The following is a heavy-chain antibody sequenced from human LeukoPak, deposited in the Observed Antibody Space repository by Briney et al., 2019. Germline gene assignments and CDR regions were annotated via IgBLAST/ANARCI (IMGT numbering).Heavy chain of an antibody. V-gene: IGHV3-21*06. Sequence: GGSLRLSCAASGFTFSTYSLSWVRQASGKGLEWVSCISGSTASIYYSDSVKGRFTISRDNAKNVLYLQMNSLRAEDTAVYYCARAYTNGDYFDYWGQGALVTVSS. J-gene: IGHJ4*02. CDR3: ARAYTNGDYFDY. D-gene: IGHD4-17*01. CDR2: ISGSTASI. CDR1: GFTFSTYS.